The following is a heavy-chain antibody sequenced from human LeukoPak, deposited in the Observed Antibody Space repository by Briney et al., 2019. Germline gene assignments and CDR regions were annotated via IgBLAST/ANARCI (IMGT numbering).Heavy chain of an antibody. CDR1: GGSISSGGYY. D-gene: IGHD1-26*01. CDR3: ARGGDSGSYSTPFDY. CDR2: IYYSGST. J-gene: IGHJ4*02. V-gene: IGHV4-31*03. Sequence: SQTLSLTCTVSGGSISSGGYYWSWIRQHPGKGLEWIGYIYYSGSTYYNPSLKSRVTISVDTSKNQFSLKLSSVTAADTAVYYCARGGDSGSYSTPFDYWGQGTLVTVSS.